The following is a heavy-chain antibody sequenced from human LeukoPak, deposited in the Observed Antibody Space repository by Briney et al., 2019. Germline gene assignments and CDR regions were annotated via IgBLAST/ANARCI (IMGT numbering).Heavy chain of an antibody. D-gene: IGHD3-10*01. V-gene: IGHV3-23*01. J-gene: IGHJ6*03. CDR3: ARVARGDYYYYYMDV. CDR2: ISPSGDIT. Sequence: GGSLRLSCAASGFTFSSHGTNWVRQAPGKGLEWVSGISPSGDITYYTDSVQGRFTISRDNAKNTLYLQMNSLRAEDTALYYCARVARGDYYYYYMDVWGKGTTVTVSS. CDR1: GFTFSSHG.